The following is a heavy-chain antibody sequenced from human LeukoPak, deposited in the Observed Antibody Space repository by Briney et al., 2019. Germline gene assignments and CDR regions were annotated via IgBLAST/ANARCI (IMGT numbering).Heavy chain of an antibody. J-gene: IGHJ4*02. V-gene: IGHV4-59*01. CDR2: IHYSGST. CDR3: ARGGSSWYADY. D-gene: IGHD6-13*01. Sequence: SETLSLTCSVSGGSISSYYWSWIRQPPEKGLEWIGYIHYSGSTSYNPSLKSRVTMSVDTSKNQFSLKVSSVTAADTAVYYCARGGSSWYADYWGQGTLVTVSS. CDR1: GGSISSYY.